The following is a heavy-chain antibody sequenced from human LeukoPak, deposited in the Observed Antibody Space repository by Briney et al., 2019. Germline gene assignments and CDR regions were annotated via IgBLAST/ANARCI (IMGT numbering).Heavy chain of an antibody. CDR2: ISGSGGST. J-gene: IGHJ4*02. CDR1: GFTFSSYA. V-gene: IGHV3-23*01. CDR3: GVIAFGRFDY. D-gene: IGHD3-16*01. Sequence: GGSLRLSCAASGFTFSSYAMSWVRQAPGKGLEWVSAISGSGGSTYYADSVKGRFTISRDNSKNTLYLQMNGLRAEDTAVYYCGVIAFGRFDYWGQGTLVTVSS.